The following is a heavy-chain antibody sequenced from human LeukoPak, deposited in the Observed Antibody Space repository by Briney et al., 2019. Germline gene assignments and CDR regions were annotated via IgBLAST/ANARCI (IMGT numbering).Heavy chain of an antibody. V-gene: IGHV3-74*03. CDR3: AKLDWLDP. CDR1: GFTIGRYW. CDR2: SEGDESTT. J-gene: IGHJ5*02. Sequence: GGSLRLSCAASGFTIGRYWMHWVRHAPGKGLGRVSRSEGDESTTTYADSVKGRFTVSRDTAKNTLYLQMNSLRVEDTAVYYCAKLDWLDPWGQGTLVTVSP.